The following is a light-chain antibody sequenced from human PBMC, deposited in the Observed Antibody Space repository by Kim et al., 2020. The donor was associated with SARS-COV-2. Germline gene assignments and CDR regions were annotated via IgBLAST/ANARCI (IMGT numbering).Light chain of an antibody. J-gene: IGLJ3*02. CDR2: QDT. CDR1: SSDVGNYTL. Sequence: QSALTQPASVPGSAGQSITISCIGTSSDVGNYTLVSWYQQLPGKAPKLIIYQDTKRPSGVSARFSGSKSGNTASLTISGLQSEDEADYYCCSYAGTTTYWLFGGGTKLTVL. V-gene: IGLV2-23*01. CDR3: CSYAGTTTYWL.